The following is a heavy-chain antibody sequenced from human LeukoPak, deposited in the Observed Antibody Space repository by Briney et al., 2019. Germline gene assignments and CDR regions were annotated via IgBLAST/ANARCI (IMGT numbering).Heavy chain of an antibody. CDR2: IYYSGST. Sequence: SETLSLTCTVSGGSISSGGYYWSWIRQHPGKGLEWIGYIYYSGSTYYNPPLKSRVTISVDTSKNQFSLKLSSVTAADTAVYYCARDLGYSSGWTYWYFDLWGRGTLVTVSS. CDR1: GGSISSGGYY. CDR3: ARDLGYSSGWTYWYFDL. D-gene: IGHD6-19*01. V-gene: IGHV4-31*03. J-gene: IGHJ2*01.